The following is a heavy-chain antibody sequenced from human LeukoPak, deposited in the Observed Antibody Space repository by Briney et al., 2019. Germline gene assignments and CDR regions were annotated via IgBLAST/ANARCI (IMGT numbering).Heavy chain of an antibody. V-gene: IGHV1-18*04. CDR1: GYIFTSYG. CDR3: AREPGHLELDY. J-gene: IGHJ4*02. CDR2: ISAYDGNT. Sequence: HGASVKVSCKASGYIFTSYGITWVRQAPGQGLEWMGWISAYDGNTNYAQKLQGRVTMTTDTSTSTAYMELRSLRSDDTAVYYCAREPGHLELDYWGQGTLVTVSS. D-gene: IGHD1-14*01.